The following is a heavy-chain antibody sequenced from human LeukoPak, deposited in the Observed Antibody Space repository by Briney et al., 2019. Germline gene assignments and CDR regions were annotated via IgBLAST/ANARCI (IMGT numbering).Heavy chain of an antibody. CDR1: GFTVSSNY. V-gene: IGHV3-66*01. Sequence: PGGSLRLSCAASGFTVSSNYMSWVRQAPGKGLEWVSVIYSGGSTYYADSVKGRFTISRDNSKNTLYLQMNSLRAEDTAVYYCARGVYGSGSSCPGYWGQGTLVTVSS. D-gene: IGHD3-10*01. CDR3: ARGVYGSGSSCPGY. J-gene: IGHJ4*02. CDR2: IYSGGST.